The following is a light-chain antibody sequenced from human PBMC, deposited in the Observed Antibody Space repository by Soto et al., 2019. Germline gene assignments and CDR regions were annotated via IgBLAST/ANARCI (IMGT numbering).Light chain of an antibody. CDR1: QSISNH. V-gene: IGKV1-39*01. CDR3: QQRCSRPPP. CDR2: GAS. Sequence: DVQLTQSPSFLSASVGDRVIITCRASQSISNHLNWYQQKPGKAPRLLIFGASSLHIGIPARFSGSRSGTDFTLTISSLEPEDFATYYCQQRCSRPPPFGQGTKVDIK. J-gene: IGKJ1*01.